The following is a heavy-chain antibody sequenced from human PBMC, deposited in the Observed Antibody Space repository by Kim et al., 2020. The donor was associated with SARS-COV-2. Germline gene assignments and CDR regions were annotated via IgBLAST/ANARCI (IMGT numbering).Heavy chain of an antibody. J-gene: IGHJ6*02. V-gene: IGHV3-7*01. CDR3: AREDCSGGSCHYYYYGMDV. CDR2: IKQDGSEK. CDR1: GFTFSSYW. Sequence: GGSLRLSCAASGFTFSSYWMSWVRQAPGKGLEWVANIKQDGSEKYYVDSVKGRFTISRDNAKNSLYLQMNSLRAEDTAVYYCAREDCSGGSCHYYYYGMDVGGQGTAVAVSS. D-gene: IGHD2-15*01.